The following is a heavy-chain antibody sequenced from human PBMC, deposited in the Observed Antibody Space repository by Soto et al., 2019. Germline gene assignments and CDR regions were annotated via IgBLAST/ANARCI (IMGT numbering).Heavy chain of an antibody. CDR2: IYHSGST. CDR3: ARFTYYYDSSGYVYYFDY. Sequence: SETLSLTCAVSGGSISSGGYSWSWIRQPPGKGLEWIGYIYHSGSTNYSPSLKSRVTISVDTSKNQFSLKLSSVTAADTAVYYCARFTYYYDSSGYVYYFDYWGQGTLVTVS. CDR1: GGSISSGGYS. V-gene: IGHV4-61*08. D-gene: IGHD3-22*01. J-gene: IGHJ4*02.